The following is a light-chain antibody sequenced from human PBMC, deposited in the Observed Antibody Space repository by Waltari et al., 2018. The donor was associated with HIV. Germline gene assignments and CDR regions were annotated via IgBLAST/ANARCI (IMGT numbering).Light chain of an antibody. Sequence: LTQSPATLSLSPGERATLSCRASQSVSTYLAWYQQRPGQAPRLLIYDASSRATGIPARFSGSGSETDFTLTISSLEPADFAVYYCQQRSDWPRSTFGGGTKVEIK. CDR3: QQRSDWPRST. J-gene: IGKJ4*01. V-gene: IGKV3-11*01. CDR1: QSVSTY. CDR2: DAS.